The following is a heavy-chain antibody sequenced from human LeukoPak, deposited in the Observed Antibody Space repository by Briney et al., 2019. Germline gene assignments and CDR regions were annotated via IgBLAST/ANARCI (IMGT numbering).Heavy chain of an antibody. J-gene: IGHJ4*02. Sequence: PSETLSLTCAVYGGSFSGYYWSWIRQPPGKGLEWIGEISHSGSTNYNPSLKSRVTISVDTSKNQFSLKLSSVTAADTAVYYCARGPYYDSSGRYYFDYWGQGTLVTVSS. CDR3: ARGPYYDSSGRYYFDY. D-gene: IGHD3-22*01. CDR2: ISHSGST. V-gene: IGHV4-34*01. CDR1: GGSFSGYY.